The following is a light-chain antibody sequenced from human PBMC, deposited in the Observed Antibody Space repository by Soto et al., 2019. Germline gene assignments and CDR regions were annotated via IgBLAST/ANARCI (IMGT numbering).Light chain of an antibody. CDR3: CSYAGSSTYG. V-gene: IGLV2-23*01. J-gene: IGLJ1*01. Sequence: QSALTQPASVSGSPGQSITISCTGTSSDVGSYNLVSWYQRHPGKAPKLMIYEGSKRPSGVSNRFSGSKSGNTASLTISGLQAEDEADYYCCSYAGSSTYGFGTGTKVTVL. CDR1: SSDVGSYNL. CDR2: EGS.